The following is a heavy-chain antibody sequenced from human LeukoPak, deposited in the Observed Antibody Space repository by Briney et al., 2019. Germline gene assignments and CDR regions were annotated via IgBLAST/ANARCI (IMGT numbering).Heavy chain of an antibody. J-gene: IGHJ3*02. CDR1: GDSINSGGCY. D-gene: IGHD3/OR15-3a*01. CDR2: VYHTGTT. Sequence: NPSQTLSLTCSVSGDSINSGGCYWSWIRQLPGKGLEWIGYVYHTGTTYYIPSLESRVTLSVDTSKNQFSLKLNSVTAADTDVYYCARDRWTVGALDIWGQGTLVTVSS. CDR3: ARDRWTVGALDI. V-gene: IGHV4-31*03.